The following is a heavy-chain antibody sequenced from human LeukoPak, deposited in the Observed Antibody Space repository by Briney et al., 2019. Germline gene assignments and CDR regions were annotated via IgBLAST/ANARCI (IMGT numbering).Heavy chain of an antibody. CDR2: ISAYNGNT. CDR1: GYTFTSYG. J-gene: IGHJ3*02. CDR3: ATVPYVLNAFDI. D-gene: IGHD3-16*01. Sequence: ASVKVSCKASGYTFTSYGISWVRQAPGQGLEWMGWISAYNGNTNYAQKLQGRVTMTTDTSTSTAYMELSSLRSEDTAVYYCATVPYVLNAFDIWGQGTMVTVSS. V-gene: IGHV1-18*01.